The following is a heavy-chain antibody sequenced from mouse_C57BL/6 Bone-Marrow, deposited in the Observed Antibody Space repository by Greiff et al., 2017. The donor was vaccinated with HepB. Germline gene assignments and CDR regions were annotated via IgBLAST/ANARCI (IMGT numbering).Heavy chain of an antibody. CDR1: GFTFSDYY. CDR2: ISNGGGST. CDR3: ARHPYFDY. J-gene: IGHJ2*01. V-gene: IGHV5-12*01. Sequence: DVQLVESGGGLVQPGGSLKLSCAASGFTFSDYYMYWVRQTPEKRLEWVAYISNGGGSTYYPDTVKGRFTISRDNAKNTLYLQMSRLKSEDTAMYYCARHPYFDYWGQGTTLTVSS.